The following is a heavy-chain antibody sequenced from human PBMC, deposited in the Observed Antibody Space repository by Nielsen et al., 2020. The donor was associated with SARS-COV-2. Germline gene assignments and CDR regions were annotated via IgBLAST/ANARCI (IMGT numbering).Heavy chain of an antibody. V-gene: IGHV4-31*03. D-gene: IGHD6-25*01. J-gene: IGHJ6*02. CDR2: IYYSGST. CDR1: DGSVSSGDYY. CDR3: ARAALDYDYGMDV. Sequence: SETLSLTCTVSDGSVSSGDYYWTWIRQRPGKGLEWIGYIYYSGSTYYNRSLKSRITISADTSKNQFSLKVSSMTAADTAVYYCARAALDYDYGMDVWGQGTTVTVSS.